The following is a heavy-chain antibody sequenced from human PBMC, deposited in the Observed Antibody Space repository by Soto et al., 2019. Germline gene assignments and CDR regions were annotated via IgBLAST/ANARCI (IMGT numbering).Heavy chain of an antibody. CDR3: ARGDILTGRIFDY. J-gene: IGHJ4*02. V-gene: IGHV1-3*04. CDR1: GYSFIIYA. CDR2: INTGNGNT. D-gene: IGHD3-9*01. Sequence: GASVKVSCKASGYSFIIYAMHWVRQAPGQRLEWMGWINTGNGNTKYSQKLQGRVTITRDTSASTAYMELSSLRSEDTAVYYCARGDILTGRIFDYWGQGTLVTVSS.